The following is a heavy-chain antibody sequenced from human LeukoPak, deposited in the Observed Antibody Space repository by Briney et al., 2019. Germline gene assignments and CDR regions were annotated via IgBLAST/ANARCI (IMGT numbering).Heavy chain of an antibody. CDR3: ARDPGSGYEEHFDY. V-gene: IGHV1-46*01. Sequence: GASVKVSCKASGYSFTSHYMHWVRQAPGQGLEWMGLINPSGSSTLYAQKFQGRVTMTRDMSTTTDYMELSSLRSEDTAVYYCARDPGSGYEEHFDYWGQGTLVTVSS. D-gene: IGHD5-12*01. CDR2: INPSGSST. J-gene: IGHJ4*02. CDR1: GYSFTSHY.